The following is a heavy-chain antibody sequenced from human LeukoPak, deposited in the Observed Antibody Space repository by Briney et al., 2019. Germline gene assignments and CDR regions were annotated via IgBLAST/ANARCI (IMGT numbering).Heavy chain of an antibody. Sequence: SVKVSCKAFGGTFSSYAISWVRQAPGQGLEWMGGIIPIFGTANYAQKLQGRVTMTTDTSTSTAYMELRSLRSDDTAVYYCARANMVRGVGSFFDRNWFDPWGQGTLVTVSS. D-gene: IGHD3-10*01. CDR2: IIPIFGTA. CDR3: ARANMVRGVGSFFDRNWFDP. J-gene: IGHJ5*02. CDR1: GGTFSSYA. V-gene: IGHV1-69*05.